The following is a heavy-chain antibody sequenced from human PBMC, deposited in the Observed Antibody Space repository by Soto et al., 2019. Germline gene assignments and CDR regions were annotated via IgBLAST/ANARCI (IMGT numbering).Heavy chain of an antibody. CDR2: ITSDGGNT. CDR1: GFTFNSFS. J-gene: IGHJ4*02. V-gene: IGHV3-30*04. D-gene: IGHD6-19*01. Sequence: GGSLRLSCAASGFTFNSFSMHWVRQAPAKGLEWAAAITSDGGNTEYGDSAKGRFTISRDNSKNTVDLQMNSLRAEDTGIYYCATEVLSVRSAWSCFDHWGQGXLVTVYS. CDR3: ATEVLSVRSAWSCFDH.